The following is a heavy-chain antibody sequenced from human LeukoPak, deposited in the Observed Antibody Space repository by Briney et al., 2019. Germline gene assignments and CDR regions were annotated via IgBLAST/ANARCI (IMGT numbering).Heavy chain of an antibody. CDR3: AKAHLLDWLLPFDY. Sequence: PGRSLRLSCAASEFTFSSYAMHWVRQAPGKGLEWVALVSYDGSDKYYADSVKGRFTISRDNSKNPLYLQMNSLRGEDTAVYYCAKAHLLDWLLPFDYWGQGTLVTVSS. V-gene: IGHV3-30*18. CDR1: EFTFSSYA. CDR2: VSYDGSDK. D-gene: IGHD3/OR15-3a*01. J-gene: IGHJ4*02.